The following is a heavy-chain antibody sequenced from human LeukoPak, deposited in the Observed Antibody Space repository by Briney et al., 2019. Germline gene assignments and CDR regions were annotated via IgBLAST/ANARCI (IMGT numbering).Heavy chain of an antibody. CDR2: IYYSGNT. J-gene: IGHJ4*02. CDR3: ARSAGELLPVDY. CDR1: GGSISSYY. V-gene: IGHV4-59*08. Sequence: SETLSLTCTVSGGSISSYYWSWIRQPPGKGLEWIGYIYYSGNTNYNPSLKSRVAISVDTSKNQFSLKVSSVTAADTAVYYCARSAGELLPVDYWGQGTLVTVSS. D-gene: IGHD3-10*01.